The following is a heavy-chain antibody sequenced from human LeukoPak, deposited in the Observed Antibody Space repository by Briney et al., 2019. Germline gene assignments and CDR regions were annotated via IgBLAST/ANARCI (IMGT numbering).Heavy chain of an antibody. Sequence: PSETLSLTCAVSGGSISSSNWWSWVRPPPGKGLEWIGEIYHSGSTNYNPSLKSRVTISVDKSKNQFSLKLSSVTAADTAVYYCASTLIGIAVAGTVYWGQGTLVTVSS. D-gene: IGHD6-19*01. J-gene: IGHJ4*02. V-gene: IGHV4-4*02. CDR2: IYHSGST. CDR1: GGSISSSNW. CDR3: ASTLIGIAVAGTVY.